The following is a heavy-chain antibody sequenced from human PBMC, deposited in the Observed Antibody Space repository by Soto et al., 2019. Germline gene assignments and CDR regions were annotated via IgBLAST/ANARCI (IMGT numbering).Heavy chain of an antibody. CDR2: ISNDGSNK. D-gene: IGHD3-22*01. Sequence: GGSLSLTCAASGFTFSSYAMHWVRQAPGKGLEWVAVISNDGSNKYYADSVKGRFTISRDNSKKTLYLQMNSLSAEDTAVYYCASGAYYYASSGRGPFDYWGKGSLVTVSS. J-gene: IGHJ4*02. CDR3: ASGAYYYASSGRGPFDY. V-gene: IGHV3-30-3*01. CDR1: GFTFSSYA.